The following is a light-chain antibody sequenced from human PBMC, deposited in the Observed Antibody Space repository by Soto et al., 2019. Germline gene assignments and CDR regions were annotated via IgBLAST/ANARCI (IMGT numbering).Light chain of an antibody. CDR2: EVT. CDR3: SSYTSASRYV. J-gene: IGLJ1*01. V-gene: IGLV2-18*02. Sequence: QSVLTQPPSVSGSPGQSVTISCTGNRSDVGKYDRVSWYQQPPGTAPRLIMYEVTNRPSGVPARFSGSKSGNTASLTISGLQAEDEADYFCSSYTSASRYVFGAGTKLTVL. CDR1: RSDVGKYDR.